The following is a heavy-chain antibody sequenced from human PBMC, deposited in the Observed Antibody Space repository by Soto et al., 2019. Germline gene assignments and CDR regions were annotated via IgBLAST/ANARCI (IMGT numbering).Heavy chain of an antibody. V-gene: IGHV4-34*01. CDR1: GGSFSGYY. Sequence: TLSLTCAVYGGSFSGYYWSWIRQPPGKGLEWIGEINHSGSTNYNPSLKSRVTISVDTSKNQFSLKLSSVTAADTAVYYCARDLWRASYYDFWSGYYPGRNYYYYYGMDVWGQGTTVTVSS. CDR3: ARDLWRASYYDFWSGYYPGRNYYYYYGMDV. D-gene: IGHD3-3*01. CDR2: INHSGST. J-gene: IGHJ6*02.